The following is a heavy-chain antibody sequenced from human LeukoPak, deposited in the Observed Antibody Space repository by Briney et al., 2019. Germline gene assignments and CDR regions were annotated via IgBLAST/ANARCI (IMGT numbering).Heavy chain of an antibody. CDR3: ARRKLVPWYFDL. CDR2: INHSGST. J-gene: IGHJ2*01. V-gene: IGHV4-34*01. D-gene: IGHD2-21*01. CDR1: GGSFSGYY. Sequence: SETLSLTCAVYGGSFSGYYWSWIRQPPGKGLEWIGEINHSGSTNYNPSLQSRVTISVDTSKNQFSLKLSSVTAADTAVYYCARRKLVPWYFDLWGRGTLVTVSS.